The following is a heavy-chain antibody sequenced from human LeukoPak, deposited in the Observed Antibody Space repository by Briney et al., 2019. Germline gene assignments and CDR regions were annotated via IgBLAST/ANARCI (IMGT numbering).Heavy chain of an antibody. J-gene: IGHJ4*02. CDR3: AKDRSPYSFDY. Sequence: PGGSLRLSCVASGFTFSSYGMHWVRQAPGKGLEWVAVIWYGGSNENYADSVKGRFTISRDNSKNTLYLQMKSLRAEDTAVFYCAKDRSPYSFDYWGQGTLVTVSS. V-gene: IGHV3-30*02. CDR1: GFTFSSYG. CDR2: IWYGGSNE.